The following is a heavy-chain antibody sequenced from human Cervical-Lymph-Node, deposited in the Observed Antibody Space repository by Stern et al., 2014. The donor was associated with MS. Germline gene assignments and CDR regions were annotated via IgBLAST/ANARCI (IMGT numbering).Heavy chain of an antibody. J-gene: IGHJ3*02. CDR2: LYWEDEK. D-gene: IGHD4-17*01. V-gene: IGHV2-5*02. Sequence: QVTLRESGPTLVKATQPLTLTCTFSGFALRNRGVSVAWIRQPPGKALEWRAVLYWEDEKRYRPSRKIRLSITKDASESQVVLTMTNMDPVDTATYYCTHSLHGDYYDAFDTWGQGTMVTVSS. CDR3: THSLHGDYYDAFDT. CDR1: GFALRNRGVS.